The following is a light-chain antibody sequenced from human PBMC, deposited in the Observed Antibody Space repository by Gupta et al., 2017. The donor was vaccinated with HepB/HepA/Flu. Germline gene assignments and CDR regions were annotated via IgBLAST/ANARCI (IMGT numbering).Light chain of an antibody. Sequence: QSALTQPASVSGSPGPSITISCTGTSSAVGGYNYVSWYQQHPGKAPKLMIYDVSNRPSGVSNRFSGSKSGNTASLTISGLQAEDEADYYCSSYTSSSTLVVFGGGTKLTVL. CDR3: SSYTSSSTLVV. V-gene: IGLV2-14*03. CDR2: DVS. J-gene: IGLJ2*01. CDR1: SSAVGGYNY.